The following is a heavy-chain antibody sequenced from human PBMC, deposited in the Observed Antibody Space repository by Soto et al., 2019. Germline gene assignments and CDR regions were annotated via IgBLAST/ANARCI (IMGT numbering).Heavy chain of an antibody. CDR3: AKDLGGIVVVYGMDV. CDR1: GFTFSSYG. CDR2: ISYDGSNK. Sequence: GGSLRLSCAASGFTFSSYGMHWVRQAPGKGLEWVAVISYDGSNKYYADSVKGRFTISRDNSKNTLYLQMNSLRAEDTAVYYCAKDLGGIVVVYGMDVWGQGTTVTVSS. D-gene: IGHD3-22*01. J-gene: IGHJ6*02. V-gene: IGHV3-30*18.